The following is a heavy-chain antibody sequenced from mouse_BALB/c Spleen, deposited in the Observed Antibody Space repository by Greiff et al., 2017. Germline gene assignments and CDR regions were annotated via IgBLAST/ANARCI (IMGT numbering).Heavy chain of an antibody. CDR1: GYTFTSYW. Sequence: VQLQQPGAELVRPGASVKLSCKASGYTFTSYWINWVKQRPGQGLEWIGNIYPSDSYTNYNQKFKDKATLTVDKSSSTAYMQLSSPTSEDSAVYYCARRVYYGNLPYYFDYWGQGTTLTGSS. CDR2: IYPSDSYT. V-gene: IGHV1-69*02. D-gene: IGHD2-1*01. J-gene: IGHJ2*01. CDR3: ARRVYYGNLPYYFDY.